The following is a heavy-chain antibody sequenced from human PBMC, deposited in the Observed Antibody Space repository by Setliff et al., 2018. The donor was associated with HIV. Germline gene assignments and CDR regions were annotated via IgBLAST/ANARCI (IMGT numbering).Heavy chain of an antibody. D-gene: IGHD3-22*01. Sequence: SETLSLTCNVSGDSISSHSWTWIRQPPGKGLEWIGSIDYSGRNDKKTSLKSRLRMSIDTSKNQFYVNLFSVTAADTAIYYCARVFYDSCGVFTTAVPLYLDLWGRGTLVTVSS. CDR3: ARVFYDSCGVFTTAVPLYLDL. J-gene: IGHJ2*01. CDR2: IDYSGRN. V-gene: IGHV4-59*11. CDR1: GDSISSHS.